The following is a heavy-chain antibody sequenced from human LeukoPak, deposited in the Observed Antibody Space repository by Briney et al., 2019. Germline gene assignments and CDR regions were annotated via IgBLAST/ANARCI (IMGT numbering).Heavy chain of an antibody. Sequence: GGSLRLSCAASGFTFDDYVMHWVRQAPGKGLEWVSGISWNGGSVGYADSVKGRFTISRDNAKNSLYLQMNSLRAEDTAVYARVLSGSWDWFDPWGQGTLVTVSS. CDR1: GFTFDDYV. J-gene: IGHJ5*02. D-gene: IGHD3-22*01. CDR2: ISWNGGSV. V-gene: IGHV3-9*01. CDR3: VLSGSWDWFDP.